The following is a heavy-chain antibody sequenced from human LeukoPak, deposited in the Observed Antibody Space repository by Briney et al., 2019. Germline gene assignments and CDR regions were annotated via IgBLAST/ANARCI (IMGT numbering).Heavy chain of an antibody. J-gene: IGHJ3*02. Sequence: KTGGSLRLSCAASGFTFSSYSMNWVRQAPGKGLEWVSSISSSSSYIYYADSVKGRFTISRDNAKNSLYLQMNSLRAEDTAVYYCARVRYQRDAFDIWGQGTMVTVSS. D-gene: IGHD6-25*01. CDR3: ARVRYQRDAFDI. CDR1: GFTFSSYS. V-gene: IGHV3-21*01. CDR2: ISSSSSYI.